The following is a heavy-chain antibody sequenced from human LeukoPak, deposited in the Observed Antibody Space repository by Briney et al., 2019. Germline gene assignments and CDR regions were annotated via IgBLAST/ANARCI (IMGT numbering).Heavy chain of an antibody. CDR2: INSYGAYT. CDR1: GFTFSSYD. CDR3: AQWSRYFDY. D-gene: IGHD1-26*01. V-gene: IGHV3-23*01. J-gene: IGHJ4*02. Sequence: PGGSLRLSCAASGFTFSSYDMSWVRQAPGKGLEWVSTINSYGAYTYYADSVRGRFTISRDNSKNTLYLQMNSLRAEDTALYFCAQWSRYFDYWGQGTLVTVSS.